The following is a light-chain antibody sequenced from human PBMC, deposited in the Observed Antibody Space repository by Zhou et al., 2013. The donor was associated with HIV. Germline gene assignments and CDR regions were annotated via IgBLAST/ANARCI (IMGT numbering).Light chain of an antibody. CDR2: TAS. CDR3: QQSYTTPET. J-gene: IGKJ4*01. V-gene: IGKV1-39*01. Sequence: DIQMTQSPSSLSASVGDRVTISCRASQSIDGYLNWYQQRPGKAPKVLIYTASTLQSGVPSRFSGSGYGTDFTLTISSLQPEDFANYYCQQSYTTPETFGGGTKVEIK. CDR1: QSIDGY.